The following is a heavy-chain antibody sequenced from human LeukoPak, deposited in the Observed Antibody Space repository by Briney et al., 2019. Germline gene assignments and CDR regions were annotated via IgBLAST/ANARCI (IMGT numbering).Heavy chain of an antibody. J-gene: IGHJ4*02. CDR1: GFTLSSYN. CDR3: ARGDMTTVRF. CDR2: ITSSTNGYI. V-gene: IGHV3-21*04. D-gene: IGHD4-17*01. Sequence: GGSLRLSCAASGFTLSSYNMDWGRPAPGEGLGWVSSITSSTNGYIYYADSVRGRFTISRDNAKNSLYLQMNSLRAEDTALYYCARGDMTTVRFWGQGTLVTVSS.